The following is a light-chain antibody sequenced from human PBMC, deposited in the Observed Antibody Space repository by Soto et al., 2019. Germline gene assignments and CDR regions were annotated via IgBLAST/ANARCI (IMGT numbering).Light chain of an antibody. CDR2: GAS. V-gene: IGKV3D-15*01. J-gene: IGKJ5*01. CDR3: QQYKNWPL. Sequence: EIVMTQSPATLSVSTGERATLSCRASQSVSSSYLAWYQQKPCQAPRLLIYGASSRATGIPDRFSGSGFGTEFTLTISSLQSEDFAVYYCQQYKNWPLFGQGTRLEI. CDR1: QSVSSSY.